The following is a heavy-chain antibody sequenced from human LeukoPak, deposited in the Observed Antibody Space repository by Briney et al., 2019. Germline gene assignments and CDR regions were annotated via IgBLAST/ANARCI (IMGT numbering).Heavy chain of an antibody. V-gene: IGHV4-59*01. CDR2: IYYSGST. J-gene: IGHJ6*04. Sequence: SETLSLTCTVSGGSISSYYWSWIRQPPGKGLEWIGYIYYSGSTNYNPSLKSRVTISVDTSKNQFSLKLSSVTAADTAVYYCARDSTFTYCSSTSCYDYGIDVWGKGTTVTVSS. CDR1: GGSISSYY. CDR3: ARDSTFTYCSSTSCYDYGIDV. D-gene: IGHD2-2*01.